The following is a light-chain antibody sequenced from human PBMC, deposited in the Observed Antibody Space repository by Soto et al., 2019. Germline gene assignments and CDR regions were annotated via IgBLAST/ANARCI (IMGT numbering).Light chain of an antibody. CDR3: CSYAGTDVL. J-gene: IGLJ2*01. Sequence: QSALTQPRSVSGSPGQSVTLSCTGNSSAVGAYTYVSWYQQHPDKAPKLIIYDVTKRPSGVPDRFSGSESGNTASLTISGLQADDEADYYCCSYAGTDVLFGGGTKLTVL. CDR2: DVT. V-gene: IGLV2-11*01. CDR1: SSAVGAYTY.